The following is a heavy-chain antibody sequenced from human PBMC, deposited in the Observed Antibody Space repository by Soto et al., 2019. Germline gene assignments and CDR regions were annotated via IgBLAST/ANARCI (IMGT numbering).Heavy chain of an antibody. V-gene: IGHV3-30*18. Sequence: GVSLRLSCTASGFALSTYGIHWVRPAPGKGLEWVGVISSDGETKYYADSVKGRFTISRDNSKNTLYLQMDSLRPEDTAVYYCAKEVAVAGDLDYWGHGTLVTVSS. CDR3: AKEVAVAGDLDY. CDR1: GFALSTYG. CDR2: ISSDGETK. J-gene: IGHJ4*01. D-gene: IGHD6-19*01.